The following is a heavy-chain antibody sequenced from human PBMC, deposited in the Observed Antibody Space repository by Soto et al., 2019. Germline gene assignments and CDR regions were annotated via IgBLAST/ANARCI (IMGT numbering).Heavy chain of an antibody. V-gene: IGHV5-51*01. CDR1: GYSFTSYW. CDR2: IYPGDSDT. D-gene: IGHD3-16*01. CDR3: ARAGGRGDYYYGMDV. Sequence: GESLKISCKGSGYSFTSYWIGWVRQLPGKGLEWMGIIYPGDSDTRYSPSFQGQVTISADKSISTAYLQWSSLKASDTAMYYCARAGGRGDYYYGMDVWGQGTTVTVSS. J-gene: IGHJ6*02.